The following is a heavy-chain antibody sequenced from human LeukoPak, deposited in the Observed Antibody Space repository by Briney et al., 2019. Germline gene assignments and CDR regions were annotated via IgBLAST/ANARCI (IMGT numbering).Heavy chain of an antibody. CDR1: GFTVGSNY. Sequence: GGSLRLSCAASGFTVGSNYMSWVRQAPGKGLEYVSAISSNGGTTYYADSVKGRFTISRDDSKNTLYLQMSSLRDEDTAMYYCVKRVSSGHYYDYWGQGTLVTVSS. CDR2: ISSNGGTT. D-gene: IGHD3-22*01. J-gene: IGHJ4*02. V-gene: IGHV3-64D*08. CDR3: VKRVSSGHYYDY.